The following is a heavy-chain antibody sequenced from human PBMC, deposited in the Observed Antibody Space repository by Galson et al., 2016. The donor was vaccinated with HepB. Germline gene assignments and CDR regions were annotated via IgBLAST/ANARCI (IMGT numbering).Heavy chain of an antibody. J-gene: IGHJ4*02. CDR3: VKDSTDNWEWDY. Sequence: SLRLSCAASGFTFSSYWMSWVRQAPGKRLECVANIKQDGSEQYYVDSVKGRFTISRDNAKKSLYLQMNSLRPEDTAVYYCVKDSTDNWEWDYWGQGTLVTVSS. CDR1: GFTFSSYW. CDR2: IKQDGSEQ. D-gene: IGHD3-3*01. V-gene: IGHV3-7*01.